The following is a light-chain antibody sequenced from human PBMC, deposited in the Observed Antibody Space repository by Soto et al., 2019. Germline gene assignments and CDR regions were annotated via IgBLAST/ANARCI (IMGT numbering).Light chain of an antibody. Sequence: EIGMKQSPATLSVSQGERATLPCRASQSVRSNLAWYQHKPGQAPSLLIYGASGRATGIPDRFSGSGSGTDFTLTISRLEPEDFAVYYCQQYGSSPTTFGHGTKVDI. CDR3: QQYGSSPTT. CDR2: GAS. V-gene: IGKV3-20*01. CDR1: QSVRSN. J-gene: IGKJ1*01.